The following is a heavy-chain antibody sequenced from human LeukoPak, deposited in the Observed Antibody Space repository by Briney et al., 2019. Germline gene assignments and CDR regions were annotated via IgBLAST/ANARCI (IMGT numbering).Heavy chain of an antibody. CDR3: ARGPIQLWIHNAMDV. D-gene: IGHD5-18*01. CDR1: GFTFADHT. J-gene: IGHJ6*02. V-gene: IGHV3-49*03. Sequence: GGSLRLSGTASGFTFADHTMSWLRQAPGKGLDWVGFIRSNAYRVTTEYAASVQGRFTTSSDDTKRVVYLQMHTLKKADTAFYYCARGPIQLWIHNAMDVWGQGTTVTVPS. CDR2: IRSNAYRVTT.